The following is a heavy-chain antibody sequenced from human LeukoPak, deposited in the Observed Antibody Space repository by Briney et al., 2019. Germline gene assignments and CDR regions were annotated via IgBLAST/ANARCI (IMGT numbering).Heavy chain of an antibody. D-gene: IGHD6-13*01. Sequence: GGSLGLSCVASGFSFSSYWMSWVRQTPGKGLEWVANIKQEGSARYYVDSVTGRFTISRDNAMNSLYLQMNSLRVEDTAVYYCARDPGIAAAGTVGYFDSWGQGILVTVSS. CDR2: IKQEGSAR. CDR3: ARDPGIAAAGTVGYFDS. V-gene: IGHV3-7*01. CDR1: GFSFSSYW. J-gene: IGHJ4*02.